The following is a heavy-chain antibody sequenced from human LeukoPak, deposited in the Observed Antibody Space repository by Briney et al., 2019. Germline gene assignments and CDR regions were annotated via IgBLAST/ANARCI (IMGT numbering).Heavy chain of an antibody. J-gene: IGHJ4*02. CDR1: GGSIRTYY. D-gene: IGHD6-19*01. CDR2: IYTSGGT. CDR3: ARAKEQWLVRGSGYFDY. Sequence: PSETLSLTCIVSGGSIRTYYWSWIRQPAGKGLEWIGRIYTSGGTNYNPSLKSRVTISVDTSKNQFSLKLSSVTAADTAVYYCARAKEQWLVRGSGYFDYWGQGTLVTVSS. V-gene: IGHV4-4*07.